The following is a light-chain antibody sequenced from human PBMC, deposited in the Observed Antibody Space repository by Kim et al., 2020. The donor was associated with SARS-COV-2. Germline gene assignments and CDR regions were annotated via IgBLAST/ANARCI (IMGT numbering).Light chain of an antibody. CDR3: QQYGSSPLT. Sequence: SPGERATLSCRASQSVSSSCLAWNQQKPGQAPRLLIYGASSRATGIPDRFRGSGSGTDFTLTISRLEPEDFAVYYCQQYGSSPLTFGGGTKGDSK. CDR1: QSVSSSC. V-gene: IGKV3-20*01. J-gene: IGKJ4*01. CDR2: GAS.